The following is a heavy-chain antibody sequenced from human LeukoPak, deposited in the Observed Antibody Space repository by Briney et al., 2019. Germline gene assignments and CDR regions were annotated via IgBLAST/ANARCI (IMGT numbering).Heavy chain of an antibody. V-gene: IGHV1-2*02. J-gene: IGHJ4*02. Sequence: ASVKVSCKASGYTFTGQYMHWVRQAPGQGLEWMGRINADSGDTNYAQKFQGRVTMTRDTPISTAYMELSSLRFDDTAVYYCARGWNSSPRDFWGQGTLVTVSS. CDR2: INADSGDT. CDR1: GYTFTGQY. CDR3: ARGWNSSPRDF. D-gene: IGHD1/OR15-1a*01.